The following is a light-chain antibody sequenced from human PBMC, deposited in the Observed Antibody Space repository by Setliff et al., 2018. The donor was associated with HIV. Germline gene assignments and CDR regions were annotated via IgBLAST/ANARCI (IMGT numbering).Light chain of an antibody. CDR3: SSYTRTTTLV. J-gene: IGLJ1*01. Sequence: QSALTQPASVSGSPGQSITISCTGTSGDIGRYNYVSWCQQHPGKAPKLMIYDVNNRPSGVSNRFSGSKSGNTASLTISGLQAEDEADYYCSSYTRTTTLVFGTGTKVTVL. CDR1: SGDIGRYNY. V-gene: IGLV2-14*03. CDR2: DVN.